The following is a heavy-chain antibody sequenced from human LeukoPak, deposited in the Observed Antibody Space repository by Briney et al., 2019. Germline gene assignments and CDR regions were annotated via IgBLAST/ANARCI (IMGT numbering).Heavy chain of an antibody. CDR1: GGTFSSYA. V-gene: IGHV1-69*04. Sequence: SVKVSCKASGGTFSSYAISWVRQAPGQGLEWMGRIIPILGIANYAQKFKGRVKITADKSTSTAYMELSSLRSEDTAVYYCARDRGWELDLYFDYWGQGTLVTVSS. CDR3: ARDRGWELDLYFDY. CDR2: IIPILGIA. D-gene: IGHD1-26*01. J-gene: IGHJ4*02.